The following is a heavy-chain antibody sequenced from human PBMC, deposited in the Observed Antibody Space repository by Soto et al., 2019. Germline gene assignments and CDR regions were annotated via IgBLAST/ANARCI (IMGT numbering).Heavy chain of an antibody. CDR1: GFTFSSYA. J-gene: IGHJ5*02. V-gene: IGHV3-23*01. Sequence: PGGSLRVSWAASGFTFSSYAMSWVRQAPGKGLEWVSAISGSGGSTYYADSVKGRFTISRDNSKNTLYLQMNSLRAEDTAVYYCAKDRNPTTYYYGSGTSHWFDPWGQGTLVTVSS. D-gene: IGHD3-10*01. CDR2: ISGSGGST. CDR3: AKDRNPTTYYYGSGTSHWFDP.